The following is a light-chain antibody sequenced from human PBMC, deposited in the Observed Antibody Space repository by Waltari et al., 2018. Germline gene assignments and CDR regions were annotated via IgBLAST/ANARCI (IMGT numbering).Light chain of an antibody. CDR2: DAS. J-gene: IGKJ1*01. CDR3: QKYGTLPAT. Sequence: EIVLMQSPGTLSLSPGERATLSCRASQSVSRTLARYQQKPGQAPRLLIYDASTRATGIPDRFSGSGSGTDFSLTISRLEPEDFAVYYCQKYGTLPATFGQGTKVEIK. V-gene: IGKV3-20*01. CDR1: QSVSRT.